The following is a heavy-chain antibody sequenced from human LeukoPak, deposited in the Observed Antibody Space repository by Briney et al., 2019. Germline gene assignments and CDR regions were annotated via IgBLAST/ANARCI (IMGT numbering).Heavy chain of an antibody. CDR3: ATWIEWELQRSFDY. Sequence: ASVKVSCKVSGYTLTELSMHWVRQAPGKGLEWMGGFDPEDGETIYAQKFQGRVTMTEDTSTDTAYMELSSLRSEDTAVYYCATWIEWELQRSFDYWGQGTLVTVSS. V-gene: IGHV1-24*01. D-gene: IGHD1-26*01. CDR1: GYTLTELS. CDR2: FDPEDGET. J-gene: IGHJ4*02.